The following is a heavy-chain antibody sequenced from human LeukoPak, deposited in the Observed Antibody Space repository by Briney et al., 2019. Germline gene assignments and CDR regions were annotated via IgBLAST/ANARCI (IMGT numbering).Heavy chain of an antibody. V-gene: IGHV1-69*13. Sequence: SVKVSCKASGDTFSSYAISWVRQAPGQGLEWMGGIIPIFGTANYAQKFQGRVTITADESTSTAYMELSSLRSEDTAVYYCARDYSYGYQLSGMDVWGQGTTVTVSS. D-gene: IGHD5-18*01. CDR1: GDTFSSYA. J-gene: IGHJ6*02. CDR3: ARDYSYGYQLSGMDV. CDR2: IIPIFGTA.